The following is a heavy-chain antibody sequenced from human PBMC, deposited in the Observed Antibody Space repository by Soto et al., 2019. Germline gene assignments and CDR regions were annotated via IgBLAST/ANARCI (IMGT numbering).Heavy chain of an antibody. V-gene: IGHV3-23*01. CDR3: AKDRRAGGNYGFYSDF. J-gene: IGHJ4*02. D-gene: IGHD1-7*01. Sequence: GPMRLSCEACGFTFSSYAMTFVRQAPGKGLEWVSFSSATGSGRYYADSVKGRFTISRDNSKNTLYLQMSSLRADDTAVYYCAKDRRAGGNYGFYSDFWGQGALVTVSS. CDR1: GFTFSSYA. CDR2: SSATGSGR.